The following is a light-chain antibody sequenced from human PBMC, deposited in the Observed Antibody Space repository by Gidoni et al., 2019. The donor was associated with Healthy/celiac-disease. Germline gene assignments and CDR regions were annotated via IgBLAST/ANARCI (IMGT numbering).Light chain of an antibody. CDR2: AAS. V-gene: IGKV1-16*01. J-gene: IGKJ4*01. Sequence: DIQMTQSPSALSASIGDRVTITCRASQGISNYLAWFQQKPGKAPKSLIYAASNLQSGVPSRFSVSGSGTDFTLTISSLQPEDSATYYCQQYYTYPLGFGGGTKVEIQ. CDR3: QQYYTYPLG. CDR1: QGISNY.